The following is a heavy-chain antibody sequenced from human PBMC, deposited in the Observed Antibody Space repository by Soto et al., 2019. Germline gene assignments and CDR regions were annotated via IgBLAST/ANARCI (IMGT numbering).Heavy chain of an antibody. Sequence: SETLSLTCFVSGYSITAGGYYWSWIRHHPGKGLEWIGSFYSSGSIIYNPSLRSRVSISGDTSSNQFSMSLTSVTAADTARYYCARMYSSGSGWFHPWGQGTLVTVPQ. CDR2: FYSSGSI. CDR3: ARMYSSGSGWFHP. CDR1: GYSITAGGYY. V-gene: IGHV4-31*03. J-gene: IGHJ5*02. D-gene: IGHD6-19*01.